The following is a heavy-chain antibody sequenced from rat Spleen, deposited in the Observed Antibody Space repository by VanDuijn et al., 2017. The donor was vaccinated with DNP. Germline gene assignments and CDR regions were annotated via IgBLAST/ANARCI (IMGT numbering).Heavy chain of an antibody. CDR2: INKDSSRI. V-gene: IGHV4-2*01. CDR3: VRGPDYGGHSDYFDY. Sequence: EVKLVESGGGLVQPGRSLKLSCAASGFIFFDYWMGWVRQAPGKGLEWIGEINKDSSRINYIPSLKEKITISRDNVQNTLYLQMSKVGSEDTAIYYCVRGPDYGGHSDYFDYWGQGVMVTVSS. J-gene: IGHJ2*01. CDR1: GFIFFDYW. D-gene: IGHD1-11*01.